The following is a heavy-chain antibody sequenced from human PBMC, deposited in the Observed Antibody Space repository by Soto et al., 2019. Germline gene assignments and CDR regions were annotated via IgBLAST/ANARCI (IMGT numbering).Heavy chain of an antibody. CDR3: ARGDALNWYDL. Sequence: SLTCTVSGFSVTSGTFYWSWIRQPPGEGLEWIGHFSYSGTTNYNPSLESRVAISVDTSKNQFSMRLTSVTTADTAVYYCARGDALNWYDLWGQGTLVTVSS. V-gene: IGHV4-61*01. CDR1: GFSVTSGTFY. CDR2: FSYSGTT. J-gene: IGHJ5*02.